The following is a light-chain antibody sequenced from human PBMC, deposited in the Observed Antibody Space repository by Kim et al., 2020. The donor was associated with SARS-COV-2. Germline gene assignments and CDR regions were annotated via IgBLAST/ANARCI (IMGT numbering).Light chain of an antibody. CDR3: CSYAGSYTPWV. J-gene: IGLJ3*02. V-gene: IGLV2-11*03. CDR2: DVN. Sequence: QSVTISCTGTSSDVGSYNYVSWYQQHPGKAPKLMIYDVNKRPSGVPDRFSGSKSGNTASLTISGLQAEDEADYYCCSYAGSYTPWVFGGGTQLTVL. CDR1: SSDVGSYNY.